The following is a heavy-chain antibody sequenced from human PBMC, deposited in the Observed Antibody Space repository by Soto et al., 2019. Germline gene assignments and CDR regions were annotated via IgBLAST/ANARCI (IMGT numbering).Heavy chain of an antibody. Sequence: GASVKVSCNASGYTFTGYFMHWVRQAPGQGLEWMGWINPNSGATKYAQKFQGRVTLSRDTSISTAYMELSGLRSDDTAVYYCARGGGTILAPLPWGQGTLVTVSS. CDR1: GYTFTGYF. CDR2: INPNSGAT. J-gene: IGHJ5*02. V-gene: IGHV1-2*02. D-gene: IGHD3-3*01. CDR3: ARGGGTILAPLP.